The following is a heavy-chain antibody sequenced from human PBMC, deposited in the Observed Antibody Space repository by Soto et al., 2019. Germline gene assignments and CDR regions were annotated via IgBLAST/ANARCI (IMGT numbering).Heavy chain of an antibody. Sequence: QVQLQESGPGLVKPSQTLSLTCTVSGGSISSGGYYWSWIRQHPGKGLEWIGYIYYSGSTYYNPSLKSRVTISVDTSKNQFSLKLSSVTAPDTAVYYCARGGITIFGVVNYYYYYMDVWGKGTTVTVSS. J-gene: IGHJ6*03. CDR3: ARGGITIFGVVNYYYYYMDV. CDR2: IYYSGST. D-gene: IGHD3-3*01. CDR1: GGSISSGGYY. V-gene: IGHV4-31*03.